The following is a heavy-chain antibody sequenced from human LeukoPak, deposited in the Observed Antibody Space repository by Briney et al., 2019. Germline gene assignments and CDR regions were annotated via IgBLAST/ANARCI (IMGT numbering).Heavy chain of an antibody. J-gene: IGHJ6*04. V-gene: IGHV3-23*01. Sequence: PGRSLRLSCAASGFTFSSYAMSWVRQAPGKGLEWVSAISGSGGSTYYADSVKGRFTISRDNSKNTLYLQMNSLRAEDTAVYYCATWGRDDILTGYYYYYGMDVWGKGTTVTVSS. CDR1: GFTFSSYA. CDR3: ATWGRDDILTGYYYYYGMDV. CDR2: ISGSGGST. D-gene: IGHD3-9*01.